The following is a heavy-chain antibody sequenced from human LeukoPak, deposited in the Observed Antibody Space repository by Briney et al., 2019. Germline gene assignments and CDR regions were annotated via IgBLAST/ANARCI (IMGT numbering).Heavy chain of an antibody. CDR1: GFTFSSYS. CDR3: ARGDSSGPPFDY. CDR2: ISSSGSYI. J-gene: IGHJ4*02. V-gene: IGHV3-21*01. D-gene: IGHD3-22*01. Sequence: GGSLRLSCAASGFTFSSYSMNWVRQAPGKGLEWVSSISSSGSYIYYADSVKGRFTISRDNAKNSLYLQMNSLRAEDTAVYYCARGDSSGPPFDYWGQGTLVTVSS.